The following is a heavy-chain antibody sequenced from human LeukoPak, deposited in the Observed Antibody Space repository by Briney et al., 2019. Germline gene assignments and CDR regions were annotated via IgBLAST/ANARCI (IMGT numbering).Heavy chain of an antibody. CDR2: INPSGGST. Sequence: ASVKVSCKASGYTFTSYYMHWVRQAPGQGLGWMGIINPSGGSTSYAQKFQGRVTMTRDTSTSTVYMELSSLRSEDTAVYYCAIHPTVTTSGDYWGQGTLVTVSS. J-gene: IGHJ4*02. V-gene: IGHV1-46*01. CDR3: AIHPTVTTSGDY. D-gene: IGHD4-17*01. CDR1: GYTFTSYY.